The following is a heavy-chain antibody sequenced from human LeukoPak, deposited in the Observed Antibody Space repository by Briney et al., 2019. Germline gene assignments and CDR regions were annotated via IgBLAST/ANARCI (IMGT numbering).Heavy chain of an antibody. CDR1: GDSISSYY. V-gene: IGHV4-4*07. Sequence: SETLSLTCTVSGDSISSYYWSWIRQPAGKGLEWIGRIYTSGSTNYNPSLKSRVTMSVDTSKNQFSLKLSSVTAADTAVYYCVRVACSSTSCYTYNWFDPWGQGTLVTVSS. CDR2: IYTSGST. J-gene: IGHJ5*02. D-gene: IGHD2-2*01. CDR3: VRVACSSTSCYTYNWFDP.